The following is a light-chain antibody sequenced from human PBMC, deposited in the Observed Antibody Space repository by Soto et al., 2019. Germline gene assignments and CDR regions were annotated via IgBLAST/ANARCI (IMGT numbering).Light chain of an antibody. J-gene: IGLJ1*01. Sequence: GTSSDVGGYNFVSWYQQHPGKAPQLMIYDVSSRPSGVSNRFSGSKSGDTACLTDSGLQAESEAYWYCSSYTGLGIYVFGT. V-gene: IGLV2-14*03. CDR3: SSYTGLGIYV. CDR2: DVS. CDR1: SSDVGGYNF.